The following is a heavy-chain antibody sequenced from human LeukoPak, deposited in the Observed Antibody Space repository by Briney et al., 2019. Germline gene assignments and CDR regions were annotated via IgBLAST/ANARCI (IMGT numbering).Heavy chain of an antibody. CDR1: GGSISSYY. Sequence: SETLSLTCTVSGGSISSYYWSWIRQPPGKGLEWIAYLFYSGSTDYNPSLESRITISVDTSKNQFSLKLRSVTAADTAVYYCATVAVIRGVTYFDYWGQGTLVTVSS. CDR2: LFYSGST. CDR3: ATVAVIRGVTYFDY. D-gene: IGHD3-10*01. J-gene: IGHJ4*02. V-gene: IGHV4-59*01.